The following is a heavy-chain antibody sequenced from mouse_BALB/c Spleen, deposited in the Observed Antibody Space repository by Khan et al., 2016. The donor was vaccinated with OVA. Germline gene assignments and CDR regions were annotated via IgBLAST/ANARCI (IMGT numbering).Heavy chain of an antibody. CDR1: GFSFSSYS. J-gene: IGHJ2*01. D-gene: IGHD1-1*01. Sequence: EVELVESGGGLVRPGGSLKLSCAASGFSFSSYSMSWVRQTPEKRLEWVATISSGGSYTYYPDSVKGRFTISRDNAKKTQTLQVNSLKSEYTAMYYCTGHRGYYESSPYFDDWGQGTTLTVSS. V-gene: IGHV5-6-4*01. CDR2: ISSGGSYT. CDR3: TGHRGYYESSPYFDD.